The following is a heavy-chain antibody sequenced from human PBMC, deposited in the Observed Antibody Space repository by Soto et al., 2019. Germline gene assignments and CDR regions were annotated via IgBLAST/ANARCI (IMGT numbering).Heavy chain of an antibody. J-gene: IGHJ6*02. CDR1: GGSISSGDYY. CDR2: IYYSGST. CDR3: ARGFDSSSLWSYYYYGMDV. V-gene: IGHV4-30-4*01. Sequence: SETLSLTCTVSGGSISSGDYYWSWIRQPPGKGLEWIGYIYYSGSTYYNPSLKSRVTISVDTSKNQFSLKLSSVTAADTAVYYCARGFDSSSLWSYYYYGMDVWGQGTTVNVSS. D-gene: IGHD6-13*01.